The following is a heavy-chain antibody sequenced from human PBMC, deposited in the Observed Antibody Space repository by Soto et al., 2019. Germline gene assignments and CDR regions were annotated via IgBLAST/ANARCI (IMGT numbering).Heavy chain of an antibody. CDR1: GFGFSSSA. CDR2: IDSSGAAT. J-gene: IGHJ4*02. Sequence: GGSLRLSCAASGFGFSSSAMTWVRQAPGKGLEWVSTIDSSGAATHYADSVKGRFTVSRDNSKKTLYLQMNNLRADDTALYYCAIDPATGYEDSWGQGTLVTVSS. V-gene: IGHV3-23*01. D-gene: IGHD3-9*01. CDR3: AIDPATGYEDS.